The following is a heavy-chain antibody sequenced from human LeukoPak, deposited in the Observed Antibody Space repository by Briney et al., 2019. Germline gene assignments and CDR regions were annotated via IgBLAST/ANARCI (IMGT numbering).Heavy chain of an antibody. D-gene: IGHD3-10*01. Sequence: QPGRSLRPSCKGSGVTFSDCAVTWFRQTPGKGLEWVGFVRTKTHGGAPETAASVRGRFNVSRDDSAGIAYLQMTSLRTEDTAMYYCARVNFRDYRGYTWFEPWGQGTLVTVSS. CDR3: ARVNFRDYRGYTWFEP. CDR1: GVTFSDCA. J-gene: IGHJ5*02. CDR2: VRTKTHGGAP. V-gene: IGHV3-49*03.